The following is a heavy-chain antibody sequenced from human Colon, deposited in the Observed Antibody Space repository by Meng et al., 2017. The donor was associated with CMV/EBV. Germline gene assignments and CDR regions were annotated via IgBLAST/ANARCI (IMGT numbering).Heavy chain of an antibody. CDR1: GFTFRTYA. J-gene: IGHJ3*02. D-gene: IGHD3-3*01. Sequence: GESLKISCAASGFTFRTYAMNWVRQAPGKGLEWVAFIRYDGSNKYCADSVKGRFTISRDNSKNTLYLQMNSLRAEDTAVYYCARAYYDFWSGPHDAFDIWGQGTMVTVSS. CDR3: ARAYYDFWSGPHDAFDI. V-gene: IGHV3-30*02. CDR2: IRYDGSNK.